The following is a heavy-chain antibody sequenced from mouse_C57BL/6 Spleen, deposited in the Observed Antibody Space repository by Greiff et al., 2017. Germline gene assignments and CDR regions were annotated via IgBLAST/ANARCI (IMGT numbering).Heavy chain of an antibody. CDR3: ARAYYSSAGGVAY. Sequence: EVQLVEPGGGLVKPGGSLKLSCAASGFTFSSYTMPWVRQTPGKRLEWVATISGGGGNTYYPDSVKGRFTISRDNAKNTLYLQMSSLRSEDTALYYCARAYYSSAGGVAYWGQGTLVTVSA. CDR1: GFTFSSYT. V-gene: IGHV5-9*01. CDR2: ISGGGGNT. D-gene: IGHD2-5*01. J-gene: IGHJ3*01.